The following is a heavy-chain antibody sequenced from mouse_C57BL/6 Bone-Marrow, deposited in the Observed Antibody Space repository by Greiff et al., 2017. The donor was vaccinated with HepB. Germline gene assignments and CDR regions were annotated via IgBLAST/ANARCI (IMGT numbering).Heavy chain of an antibody. CDR3: ARCGGYYYGRVDY. Sequence: VQLQQPGAELVRPGTSVKLSCKASGYTFTSYWLHWVKQRPGQGLEWIGVIDPSDSYTNYNQKFKGKATLTVDTSSSTAYMQLSSLTSEDSAVYYCARCGGYYYGRVDYWGQGTTLTVSS. J-gene: IGHJ2*01. CDR1: GYTFTSYW. V-gene: IGHV1-59*01. CDR2: IDPSDSYT. D-gene: IGHD1-1*01.